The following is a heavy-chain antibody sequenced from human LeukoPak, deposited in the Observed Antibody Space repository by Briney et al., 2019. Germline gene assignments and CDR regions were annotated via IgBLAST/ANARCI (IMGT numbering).Heavy chain of an antibody. CDR2: INPNSGGT. D-gene: IGHD2-2*01. J-gene: IGHJ6*03. CDR1: GYTFTGYY. Sequence: RASVKVSCKASGYTFTGYYMHWVRQAPGQGLEWMGWINPNSGGTNYAQKFQGRVTMTRDTSISTAYMELSSLRSEDTAVYYCASYIGPAATYTGVRLDYYYYYMDVWGKGTTVTVSS. CDR3: ASYIGPAATYTGVRLDYYYYYMDV. V-gene: IGHV1-2*02.